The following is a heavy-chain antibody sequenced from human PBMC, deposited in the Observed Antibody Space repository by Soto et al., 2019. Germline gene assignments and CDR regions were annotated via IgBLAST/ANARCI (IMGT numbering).Heavy chain of an antibody. CDR1: GCSISSYY. CDR2: IYYSEST. J-gene: IGHJ4*02. Sequence: PSETLYLTCTVPGCSISSYYWSWIRQPPGKGLQYIGYIYYSESTNYNPSLKSRVTISVDTSKNQFSLKLSSVTAADTAVYYCERRYGSCFDYWCQGTLVSVSS. V-gene: IGHV4-59*08. D-gene: IGHD5-18*01. CDR3: ERRYGSCFDY.